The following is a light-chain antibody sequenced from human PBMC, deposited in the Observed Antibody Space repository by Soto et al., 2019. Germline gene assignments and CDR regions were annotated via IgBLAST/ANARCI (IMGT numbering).Light chain of an antibody. CDR2: GAS. J-gene: IGKJ5*01. V-gene: IGKV3-20*01. CDR1: QSVDSNY. CDR3: LQYGTQRSVT. Sequence: EIVLTQSPGTLSLSPGEEATLSCRASQSVDSNYLAWYQQKPGQTPRLIIYGASGRADGIPHRFSGSGFGTDVTRTISLVEPEDFAVYYCLQYGTQRSVTFGEGKRRDI.